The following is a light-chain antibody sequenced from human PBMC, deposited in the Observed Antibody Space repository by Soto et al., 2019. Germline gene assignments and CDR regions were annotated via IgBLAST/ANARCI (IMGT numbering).Light chain of an antibody. Sequence: DIQMTQSPSSLSASVGDRISITCRTSQSITNFLNWYQQKPGRAPKLLIYAASSLQRGVPSRFSGSGSGTHFTLSITSLQPEDFVTYFCQESYSTLFTFGPGTKVDIK. J-gene: IGKJ3*01. CDR2: AAS. CDR3: QESYSTLFT. CDR1: QSITNF. V-gene: IGKV1-39*01.